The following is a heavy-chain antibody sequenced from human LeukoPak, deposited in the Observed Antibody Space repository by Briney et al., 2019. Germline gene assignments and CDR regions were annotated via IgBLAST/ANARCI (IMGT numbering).Heavy chain of an antibody. Sequence: SETLSLTCTVSGGSISSSSYYWGWIRQPPGKGLEWIGYIYYSGSTYYNPSLKSRVTMSVDTSKNQFSLKLTSVTAADTAVYYCARVEEQLGATLYYYYYMDVWGKGTTVTVSS. D-gene: IGHD6-13*01. V-gene: IGHV4-39*01. J-gene: IGHJ6*03. CDR2: IYYSGST. CDR1: GGSISSSSYY. CDR3: ARVEEQLGATLYYYYYMDV.